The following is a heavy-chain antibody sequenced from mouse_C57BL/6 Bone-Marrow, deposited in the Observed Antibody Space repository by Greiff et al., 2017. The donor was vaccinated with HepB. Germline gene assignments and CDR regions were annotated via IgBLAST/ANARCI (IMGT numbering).Heavy chain of an antibody. Sequence: DVKLVESEGGLVQPGSSMKLSCTASGFTFSDYYMAWVRQVPEKGLEWVANINYDGSSTYYLDSLKSRFIISRDNAKNILYLQMSSLKSEDTATYYCAREYWGYFDYWGQGTTLTVSS. D-gene: IGHD4-1*01. V-gene: IGHV5-16*01. CDR2: INYDGSST. J-gene: IGHJ2*01. CDR3: AREYWGYFDY. CDR1: GFTFSDYY.